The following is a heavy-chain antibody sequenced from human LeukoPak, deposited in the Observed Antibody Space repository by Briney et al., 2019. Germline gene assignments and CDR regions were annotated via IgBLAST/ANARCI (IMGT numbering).Heavy chain of an antibody. CDR1: GGSISSSTYY. CDR2: IYYSGST. Sequence: SETLSLTCTVSGGSISSSTYYWGWIRQPPGKGLEWIGNIYYSGSTYYNPSLKSRVTISLDTSKNHFSLKLSSVTAADTAVYYCARLTVTTQYFQHWGQGTLVTVSS. CDR3: ARLTVTTQYFQH. D-gene: IGHD4-17*01. J-gene: IGHJ1*01. V-gene: IGHV4-39*07.